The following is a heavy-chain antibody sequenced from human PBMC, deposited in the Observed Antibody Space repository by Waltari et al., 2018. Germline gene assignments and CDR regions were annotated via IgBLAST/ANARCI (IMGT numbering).Heavy chain of an antibody. CDR1: VGSISSSSYY. CDR2: IYYSGST. V-gene: IGHV4-39*07. J-gene: IGHJ5*02. D-gene: IGHD1-26*01. CDR3: ARGPYSGSRRWFDP. Sequence: QLQLQESGPGLVKPSETLSLTCTVSVGSISSSSYYWGWIRQPPGKGLEWIGSIYYSGSTYYNPSLKSRVTISVDTSKNQFSLKLSSVTAADTAVYYCARGPYSGSRRWFDPWGQGTLVTVSS.